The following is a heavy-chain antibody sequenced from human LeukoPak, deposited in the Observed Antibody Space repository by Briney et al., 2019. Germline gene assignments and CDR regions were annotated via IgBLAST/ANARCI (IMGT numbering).Heavy chain of an antibody. V-gene: IGHV1-2*02. Sequence: GGCLRLSCAASGFTFSSYWMHWVRQAPGQGLEWMGWINPNSGGTNYAQKFQGRVTMTRDTSISTAYMELSRLKSDDTAFYYCAKYYYDSYEGYYFDYWGQGTLVTVSS. CDR3: AKYYYDSYEGYYFDY. CDR1: GFTFSSYW. CDR2: INPNSGGT. J-gene: IGHJ4*02. D-gene: IGHD3-22*01.